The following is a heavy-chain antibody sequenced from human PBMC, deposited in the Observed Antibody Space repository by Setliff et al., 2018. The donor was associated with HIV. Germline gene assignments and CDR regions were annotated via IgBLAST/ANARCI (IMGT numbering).Heavy chain of an antibody. J-gene: IGHJ4*02. CDR1: GGSITSDTYY. Sequence: SETLSLTCSVSGGSITSDTYYWGWIRQPPGKGLEWIGSVYDSGNTYYKPALESRAAISVDTSKNQFSLKLSSVTAADTAVYYCARDLGAVAGYYFDYWGQGTLVTVSS. V-gene: IGHV4-39*07. CDR2: VYDSGNT. D-gene: IGHD6-19*01. CDR3: ARDLGAVAGYYFDY.